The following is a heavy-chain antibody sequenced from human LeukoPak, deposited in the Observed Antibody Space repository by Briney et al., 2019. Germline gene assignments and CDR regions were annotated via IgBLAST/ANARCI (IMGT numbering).Heavy chain of an antibody. D-gene: IGHD2-15*01. Sequence: GGSLRLSCAASGFTFSSYAMSWVRQAPGKGLEWVSVISGSGGSTYYADSVKGQFTISRDNSKNTLYLQMNSLRVEDTAGYYCAKSPVPYCSGGSCYGMDVWGQGTTVTVSS. CDR2: ISGSGGST. J-gene: IGHJ6*02. CDR3: AKSPVPYCSGGSCYGMDV. V-gene: IGHV3-23*01. CDR1: GFTFSSYA.